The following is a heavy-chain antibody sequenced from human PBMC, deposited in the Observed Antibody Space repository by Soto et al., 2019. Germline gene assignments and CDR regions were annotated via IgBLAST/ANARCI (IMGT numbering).Heavy chain of an antibody. CDR3: ARDCSSTSCSHYYYYYMDV. J-gene: IGHJ6*03. CDR1: GFTFSSYE. CDR2: ISSSGSTI. V-gene: IGHV3-48*03. D-gene: IGHD2-2*01. Sequence: GGSLRLSCAASGFTFSSYEMNWVRQAPGKGLEWVSYISSSGSTIYYADSVKGRFTISRDNAKNSLYLQMNSLRAEDTAVYYCARDCSSTSCSHYYYYYMDVWGKGTTVTVSS.